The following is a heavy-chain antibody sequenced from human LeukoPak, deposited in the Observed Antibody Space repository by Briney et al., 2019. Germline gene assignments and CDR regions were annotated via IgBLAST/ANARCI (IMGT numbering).Heavy chain of an antibody. Sequence: SETLSLTCTVSGGSISSGDYYWSWIRQPPGKGLEWIGYIYYSGSTYYNPSLKSRVTISVDTSKNQFSLKLSSVTAADTAVYYCARDHVTNILTGYYMSPDAFDIWGQGTMVTVSS. V-gene: IGHV4-30-4*01. CDR1: GGSISSGDYY. J-gene: IGHJ3*02. CDR2: IYYSGST. D-gene: IGHD3-9*01. CDR3: ARDHVTNILTGYYMSPDAFDI.